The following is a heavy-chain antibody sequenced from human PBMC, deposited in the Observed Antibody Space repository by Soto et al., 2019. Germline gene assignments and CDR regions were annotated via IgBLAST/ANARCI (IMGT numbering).Heavy chain of an antibody. D-gene: IGHD3-22*01. Sequence: EVQLVESGGGLVRPGGSLRLSCAASGFTFSSYSMHWVRQAPGKGLEWVSSISSSSSYIYYADSVKGRFTISRDNAKNSLYLQMNSLRAEDTAVYYCARDGYYDSGGYLLSAFDIWGQGTMVTVSS. V-gene: IGHV3-21*01. J-gene: IGHJ3*02. CDR3: ARDGYYDSGGYLLSAFDI. CDR1: GFTFSSYS. CDR2: ISSSSSYI.